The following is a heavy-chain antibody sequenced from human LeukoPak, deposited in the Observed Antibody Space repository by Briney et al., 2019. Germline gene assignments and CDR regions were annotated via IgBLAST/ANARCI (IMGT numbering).Heavy chain of an antibody. CDR1: GFTFSIYA. Sequence: GGSLGLSCAASGFTFSIYAMSWVRQAPGKGLQWVSSITSRGESTWYVDSVKGRFTITRDNSENTLYLQMHSLRAEDTAVYYCARDRPNYYGSDGHYYRRDGDYWGRGTLVSVSS. V-gene: IGHV3-23*01. CDR3: ARDRPNYYGSDGHYYRRDGDY. D-gene: IGHD3-22*01. J-gene: IGHJ4*02. CDR2: ITSRGEST.